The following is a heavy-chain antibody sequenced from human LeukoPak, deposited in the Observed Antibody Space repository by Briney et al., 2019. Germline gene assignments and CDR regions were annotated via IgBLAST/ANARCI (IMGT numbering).Heavy chain of an antibody. Sequence: SGPTLVKPTQTLTLTCTFSGFSLTSRGVLVGWIRQSPGKALEFLALVYWDDGERYSPSLTSRLSITKDTSKNQVILILTDVDPVDTATYYCAHYGDYRFMYYFDYWGQGTLVTVSS. CDR1: GFSLTSRGVL. V-gene: IGHV2-5*02. J-gene: IGHJ4*02. D-gene: IGHD4-17*01. CDR3: AHYGDYRFMYYFDY. CDR2: VYWDDGE.